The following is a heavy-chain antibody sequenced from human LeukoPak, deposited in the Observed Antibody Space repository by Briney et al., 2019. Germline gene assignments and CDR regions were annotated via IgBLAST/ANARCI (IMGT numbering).Heavy chain of an antibody. J-gene: IGHJ4*02. Sequence: SETLSLTCTVSGGSISSSSYYWGWIRQPPGKGLEWIGTIFYMGNAYHNSHLKSRATISVDTSNNQFSLKMTSLTAADTAVYYCTRIRVNYYLLTVHFRFDDWGQGVLVTVSS. CDR3: TRIRVNYYLLTVHFRFDD. D-gene: IGHD3-9*01. CDR2: IFYMGNA. CDR1: GGSISSSSYY. V-gene: IGHV4-39*01.